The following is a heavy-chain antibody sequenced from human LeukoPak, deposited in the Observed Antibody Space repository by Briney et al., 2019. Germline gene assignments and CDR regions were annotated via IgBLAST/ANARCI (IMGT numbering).Heavy chain of an antibody. J-gene: IGHJ3*02. CDR2: ISGSGGAT. Sequence: PGGSLSLSCAASGFTFSSYAMSWVRQAPGKGLELVSAISGSGGATYYADSVKGRFTISRDNSKTTLYLQMNSLRADDTAVYYCAKVPVFSLTISEVVTDDAFDIWGQGTIVTVSS. CDR1: GFTFSSYA. CDR3: AKVPVFSLTISEVVTDDAFDI. V-gene: IGHV3-23*01. D-gene: IGHD3-3*01.